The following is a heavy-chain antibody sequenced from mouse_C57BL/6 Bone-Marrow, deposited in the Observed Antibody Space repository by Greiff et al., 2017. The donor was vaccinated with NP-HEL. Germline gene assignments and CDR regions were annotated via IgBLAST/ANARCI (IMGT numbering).Heavy chain of an antibody. V-gene: IGHV5-6*01. Sequence: VQLKESGGDLVKPGGSLKLSCAASGFTFSSYGMSWVRQTPDKRLEWVATISRGGSYTYYPDSVQGRFTISRDTAKNTLYLQMSSLKSEDTAMYYCASPYDYDVAWFAYWGQGTLVTVSA. CDR3: ASPYDYDVAWFAY. D-gene: IGHD2-4*01. J-gene: IGHJ3*01. CDR2: ISRGGSYT. CDR1: GFTFSSYG.